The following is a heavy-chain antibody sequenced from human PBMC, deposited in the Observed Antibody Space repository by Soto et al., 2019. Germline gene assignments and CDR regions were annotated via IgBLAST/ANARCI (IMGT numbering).Heavy chain of an antibody. CDR1: GDTFTDYY. V-gene: IGHV1-46*01. Sequence: QVQLMQSGAEVKKPGASVKVSCKASGDTFTDYYIHWVRQAPGQGLEWMGTVNPSGGHTTYAQHFLGRVTXTXXXSXXTLYMELNSLTSDDTAIYYCARGGHVVVVTAALDYWGQGTLVTVSS. D-gene: IGHD2-21*02. CDR2: VNPSGGHT. CDR3: ARGGHVVVVTAALDY. J-gene: IGHJ4*02.